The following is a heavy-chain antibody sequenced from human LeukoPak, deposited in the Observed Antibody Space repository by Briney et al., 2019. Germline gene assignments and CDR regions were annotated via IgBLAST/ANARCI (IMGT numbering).Heavy chain of an antibody. D-gene: IGHD3-22*01. CDR2: INPSGGST. CDR3: AKEKHYYDSSGYYPAFDY. CDR1: GYTFTDYY. Sequence: ASVKVSCRASGYTFTDYYMHWVRQAPGQGLEWMGIINPSGGSTSYAQKFQGRVTMTRDTSTSTVYMELSSLRSEDTAVYYCAKEKHYYDSSGYYPAFDYWGQGTLVTVSS. J-gene: IGHJ4*02. V-gene: IGHV1-46*01.